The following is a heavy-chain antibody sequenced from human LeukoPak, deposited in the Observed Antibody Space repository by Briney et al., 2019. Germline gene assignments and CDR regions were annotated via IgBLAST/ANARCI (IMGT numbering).Heavy chain of an antibody. J-gene: IGHJ4*02. D-gene: IGHD3-10*01. V-gene: IGHV5-51*01. CDR2: IYPGDSDT. CDR1: GYNFTTFW. CDR3: ASFHISGKPYNGLHY. Sequence: GESLKISCKTSGYNFTTFWIGWVRQMPGKGLEWMGIIYPGDSDTRYSPSFQGQVTISADKSINTAYLHWYSLKASDTAMYYCASFHISGKPYNGLHYWGQGTLVTVSS.